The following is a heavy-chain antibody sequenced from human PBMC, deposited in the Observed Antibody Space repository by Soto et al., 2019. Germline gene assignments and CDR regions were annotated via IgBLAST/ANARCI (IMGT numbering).Heavy chain of an antibody. J-gene: IGHJ4*02. D-gene: IGHD3-22*01. CDR1: GFTFGSNG. V-gene: IGHV3-33*03. CDR3: VVDTSGLLDY. Sequence: PGGSLRLSCAASGFTFGSNGMHWVRQAPGKGLEWVAVIWYDGNKKYYGDSVGGRFTISRDNSKNTLYLEMNSLRAEDTAVYYCVVDTSGLLDYWGQGTQVTVSS. CDR2: IWYDGNKK.